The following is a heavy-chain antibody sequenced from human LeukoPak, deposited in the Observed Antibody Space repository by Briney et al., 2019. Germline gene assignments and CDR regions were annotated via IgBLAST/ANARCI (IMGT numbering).Heavy chain of an antibody. V-gene: IGHV1-8*01. J-gene: IGHJ4*02. Sequence: ASVKVSCKASGYTFTSYVINWVRQATGQGRDGMGWMNPNSGNTGYAQKFQGRVTMTRNTSISTAYMELSRLRSEDTAVYYCARGRLDGSGSYEPWGQGPLVTVSS. CDR2: MNPNSGNT. CDR3: ARGRLDGSGSYEP. CDR1: GYTFTSYV. D-gene: IGHD3-10*01.